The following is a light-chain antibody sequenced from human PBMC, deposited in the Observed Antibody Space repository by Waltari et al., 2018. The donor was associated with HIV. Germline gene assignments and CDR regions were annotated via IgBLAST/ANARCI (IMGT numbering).Light chain of an antibody. J-gene: IGLJ2*01. Sequence: SYELTQPPSVSVSPGQTARITCSGDALPKKYAYWYQPKSGQAHVLVIYEDSTRPSGIPERFSGSSSGTTATLTISGAQVEDEADYYCYSTDSSGNRRVFGGGTKLTVL. CDR1: ALPKKY. CDR2: EDS. V-gene: IGLV3-10*01. CDR3: YSTDSSGNRRV.